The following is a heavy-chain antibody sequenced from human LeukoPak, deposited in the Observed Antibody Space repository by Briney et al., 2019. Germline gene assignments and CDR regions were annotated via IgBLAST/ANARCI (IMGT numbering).Heavy chain of an antibody. CDR1: GGTFSSYA. Sequence: SVKVSCKASGGTFSSYAISWVRQAPGQGLEWMGRIIPILGIANYAQKFQGRVTITADKSTSTAYMELSSLRSEDAAVYYCVRAGGSGSYSRGYWFDPWGQGTLVTVSS. D-gene: IGHD3-10*01. V-gene: IGHV1-69*04. CDR2: IIPILGIA. J-gene: IGHJ5*02. CDR3: VRAGGSGSYSRGYWFDP.